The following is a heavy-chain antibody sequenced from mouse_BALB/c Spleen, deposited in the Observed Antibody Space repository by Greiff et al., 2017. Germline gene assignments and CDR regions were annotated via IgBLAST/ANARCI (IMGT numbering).Heavy chain of an antibody. D-gene: IGHD1-1*01. J-gene: IGHJ2*01. V-gene: IGHV5-6*01. CDR1: GFTFSSYG. CDR3: ARHETTVVYPDRYFDY. CDR2: ISSGGSYT. Sequence: EVQLVESGGDLVKPGGSLKLSCAASGFTFSSYGMSWVRQTPDKRLEWVATISSGGSYTYYPDSVKGRFTISRDNAKNTLYLQMSSLKSEDTAMFACARHETTVVYPDRYFDYWGQGTTLTVSS.